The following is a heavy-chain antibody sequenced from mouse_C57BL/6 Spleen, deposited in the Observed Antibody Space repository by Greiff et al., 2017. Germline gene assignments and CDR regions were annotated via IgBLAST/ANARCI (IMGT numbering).Heavy chain of an antibody. V-gene: IGHV14-4*01. CDR2: IDPENGDT. Sequence: EVQLQQSGAELVRPGASVKLSCTASGFNINDDYMHWVKQRPEQGLEWIGWIDPENGDTEYASKFQGKATMTADTSSNTAYLQLSSLTSEDTAVYDYTTEDYGSSPYCFDYWGQGTTLTVSS. CDR1: GFNINDDY. J-gene: IGHJ2*01. D-gene: IGHD1-1*01. CDR3: TTEDYGSSPYCFDY.